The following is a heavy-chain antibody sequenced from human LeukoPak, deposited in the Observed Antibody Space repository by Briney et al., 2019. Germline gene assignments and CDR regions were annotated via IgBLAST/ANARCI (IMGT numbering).Heavy chain of an antibody. Sequence: SETLSLTCAVYGGSFSGYYWSWIRQPPGKGLEWIGEINHCGSTNYNPSLKSRVTLSGDTSNNQFSLKLSSVTAADTAVYYCARARQYYFGSGSYGWWGQGTLVTVSS. V-gene: IGHV4-34*01. CDR2: INHCGST. D-gene: IGHD3-10*01. J-gene: IGHJ4*02. CDR1: GGSFSGYY. CDR3: ARARQYYFGSGSYGW.